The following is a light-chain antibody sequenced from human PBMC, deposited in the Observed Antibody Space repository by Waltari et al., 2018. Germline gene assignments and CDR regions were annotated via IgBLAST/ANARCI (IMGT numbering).Light chain of an antibody. V-gene: IGKV4-1*01. CDR2: WAS. CDR3: QQYFTTLT. CDR1: QNILYNSNNKHS. J-gene: IGKJ4*01. Sequence: DIVMTQAPDSLALSLGVRAPINCTCPQNILYNSNNKHSLAWYQQKPGQPPKLLIYWASTRQSGVPDRFSGSGSGTDFTLTISSLQAGDVAVYYCQQYFTTLTFGGGTKVEIK.